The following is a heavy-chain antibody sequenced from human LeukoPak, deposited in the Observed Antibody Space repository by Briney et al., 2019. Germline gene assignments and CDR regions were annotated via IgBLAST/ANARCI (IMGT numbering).Heavy chain of an antibody. V-gene: IGHV4-39*07. D-gene: IGHD2-2*01. Sequence: PSETLSLTCTVSGGSISSNSYHWGWVRQPPGKGLEWIGTIYYSGSTYYNPSLKSRVTISMDTSKNQFSLKLNSVTAADTAVYYCARDRYQPPEYWGQGTLVTVSS. CDR1: GGSISSNSYH. CDR3: ARDRYQPPEY. CDR2: IYYSGST. J-gene: IGHJ4*02.